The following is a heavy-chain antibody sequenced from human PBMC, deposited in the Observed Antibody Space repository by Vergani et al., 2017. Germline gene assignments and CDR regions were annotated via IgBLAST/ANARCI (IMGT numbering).Heavy chain of an antibody. CDR3: ARHLRIAAARTYAGDFDI. CDR2: NYYSGSP. D-gene: IGHD6-13*01. CDR1: GGSISSSSYY. V-gene: IGHV4-39*01. Sequence: QLQLQESGPGLVKPSETLSLTCTVSGGSISSSSYYWGWIRQPPGKGLEWIGSNYYSGSPYYNPSHMSLVTISVDTSKNQFSLKLSSVTAADTAVYYCARHLRIAAARTYAGDFDIWGQGTMVTVSS. J-gene: IGHJ3*02.